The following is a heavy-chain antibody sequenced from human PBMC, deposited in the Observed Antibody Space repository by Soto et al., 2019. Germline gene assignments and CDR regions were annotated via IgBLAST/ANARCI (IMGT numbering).Heavy chain of an antibody. V-gene: IGHV3-23*01. Sequence: VQLLESGGGLVQPGESLRLSCAASGFTFSSYAMSWVRQAPGKGLQWVSAISGGTTYYADSVKGRFTISRDNSKNAMYLQMNSLRAEDTAVYYCAKGDCSGGRCYRGFDYWGQGTLVTVSS. CDR1: GFTFSSYA. CDR3: AKGDCSGGRCYRGFDY. D-gene: IGHD2-15*01. CDR2: ISGGTT. J-gene: IGHJ4*02.